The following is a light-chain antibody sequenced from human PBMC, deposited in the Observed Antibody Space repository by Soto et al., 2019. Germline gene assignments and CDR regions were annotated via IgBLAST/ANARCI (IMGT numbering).Light chain of an antibody. CDR3: LHHHTYPWT. CDR1: QGIGNR. CDR2: GAS. Sequence: DIQMTQSPSSLSACEGDRVTITCRASQGIGNRLVWYQQKPGKAPKRLIYGASSLQSGVPSRFSGSVSGTEFTLTISSLHPEDFATYYCLHHHTYPWTFGQGTKVDIK. J-gene: IGKJ1*01. V-gene: IGKV1-17*01.